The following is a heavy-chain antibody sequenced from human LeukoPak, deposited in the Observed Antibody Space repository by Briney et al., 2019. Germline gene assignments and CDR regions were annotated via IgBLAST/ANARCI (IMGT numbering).Heavy chain of an antibody. D-gene: IGHD4-17*01. CDR2: ISSSSSTI. V-gene: IGHV3-11*04. J-gene: IGHJ1*01. CDR3: ATTNMDGYYLFFFQH. Sequence: PGGSLRLSCAASGFTFSDYYMSWIRQAPGKGLEWVSYISSSSSTIYYVDSVKGRFTISRDNAKNSLYLQMNSLRVEDTAVYYCATTNMDGYYLFFFQHWGQGTPVTVSS. CDR1: GFTFSDYY.